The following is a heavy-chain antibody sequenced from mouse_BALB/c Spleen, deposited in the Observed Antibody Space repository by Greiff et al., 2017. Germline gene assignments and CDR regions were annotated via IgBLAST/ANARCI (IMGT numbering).Heavy chain of an antibody. V-gene: IGHV7-1*02. CDR1: GFTFSDFY. Sequence: EVHLVESGGGLVQPGGSLRLSCATSGFTFSDFYMEWVRQPPGKRLEWIAASRNKANDYTTEYSASVKGRFIVSRDTSQSILYLQMNALRAEDTAMYYCARDAPYGGEFAYWGQGTLGTVSA. CDR3: ARDAPYGGEFAY. CDR2: SRNKANDYTT. D-gene: IGHD1-2*01. J-gene: IGHJ3*01.